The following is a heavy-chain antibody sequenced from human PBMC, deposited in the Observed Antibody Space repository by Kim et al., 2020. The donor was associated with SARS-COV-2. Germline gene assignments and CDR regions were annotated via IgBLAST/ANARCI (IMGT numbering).Heavy chain of an antibody. V-gene: IGHV1-18*01. Sequence: ASVKVSCKASGYTFTSYGISWVRQAPGQGLEWMGWISAYNGNTNYAQKLQGRVTMTTDTSTSTAYMELRSLRSDDTAVYYCAGGVRGVILESVRGHYYYGMDVWGQGTTVTVSS. CDR3: AGGVRGVILESVRGHYYYGMDV. D-gene: IGHD3-10*01. CDR1: GYTFTSYG. J-gene: IGHJ6*02. CDR2: ISAYNGNT.